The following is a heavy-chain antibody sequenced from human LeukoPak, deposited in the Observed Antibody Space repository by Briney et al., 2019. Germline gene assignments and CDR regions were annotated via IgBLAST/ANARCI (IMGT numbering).Heavy chain of an antibody. V-gene: IGHV4-59*08. J-gene: IGHJ4*02. CDR3: ATGRYNYGNEF. Sequence: SETLSLTCIISGGPITSYYWAWIPQPPGKGLEWVGFIYYTGTTNYNPSLKSRLTISLDTSKNQFSLDLNSVTAADTAVYYCATGRYNYGNEFWGQGTLVTVSS. CDR2: IYYTGTT. D-gene: IGHD5-18*01. CDR1: GGPITSYY.